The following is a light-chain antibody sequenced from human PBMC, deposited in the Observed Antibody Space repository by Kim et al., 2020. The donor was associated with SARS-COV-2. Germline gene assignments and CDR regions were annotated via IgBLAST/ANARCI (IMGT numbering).Light chain of an antibody. Sequence: DIVMAQSPDSLAVSLGERATINCKSSQSVFYNFLNKNYLAWYQQKPGQPPKLLIYWASTRESGVPDRFSGSGSGTDFTLTISSLHAEDVAVYYCQQYILTPWTFGQGTKVDIK. V-gene: IGKV4-1*01. CDR3: QQYILTPWT. CDR1: QSVFYNFLNKNY. CDR2: WAS. J-gene: IGKJ1*01.